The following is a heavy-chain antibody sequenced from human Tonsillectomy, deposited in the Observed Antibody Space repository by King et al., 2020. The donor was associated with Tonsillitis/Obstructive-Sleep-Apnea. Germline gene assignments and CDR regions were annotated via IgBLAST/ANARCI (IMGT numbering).Heavy chain of an antibody. J-gene: IGHJ5*02. Sequence: VQLQESGPGLVKTSQTLSLTCTVSGGSISSGGYYWSWIRQHPGKGLEWIGYIYYSGSTYYNPSLKSRVTISVDTSKNQFSLKLSSVTAADTAVYYCAGEVGEYGSGSYLVSAWGQGPLVTVPS. D-gene: IGHD3-10*01. V-gene: IGHV4-31*03. CDR3: AGEVGEYGSGSYLVSA. CDR1: GGSISSGGYY. CDR2: IYYSGST.